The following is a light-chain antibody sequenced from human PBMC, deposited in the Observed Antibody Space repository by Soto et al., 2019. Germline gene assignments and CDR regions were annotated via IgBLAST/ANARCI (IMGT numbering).Light chain of an antibody. V-gene: IGKV3-15*01. CDR1: QPVGSS. Sequence: EIVMTQSPATLSVSPGERVTLSCRASQPVGSSLAWYQHKPGQSPRLLIYGASTRATALPVTFSGSGSGTDFTFTISSLQSEDFAVYYCQQYNTWPYTFGLGTKLEIK. CDR3: QQYNTWPYT. CDR2: GAS. J-gene: IGKJ2*01.